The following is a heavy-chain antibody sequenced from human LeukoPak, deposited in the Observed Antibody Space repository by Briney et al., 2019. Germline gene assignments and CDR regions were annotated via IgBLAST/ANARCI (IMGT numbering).Heavy chain of an antibody. J-gene: IGHJ6*03. V-gene: IGHV4-34*01. CDR2: NNQSGST. Sequence: SETLSLTCAVYGGSFSGYYWSRIREPPGKGLEWSGENNQSGSTNYNPSLKSRVTISVDTPKNQFSLKLSSVTAADTAVYYCARIAAVTTGNYYYYYMDVWGKGTTVTVSS. CDR1: GGSFSGYY. D-gene: IGHD4-17*01. CDR3: ARIAAVTTGNYYYYYMDV.